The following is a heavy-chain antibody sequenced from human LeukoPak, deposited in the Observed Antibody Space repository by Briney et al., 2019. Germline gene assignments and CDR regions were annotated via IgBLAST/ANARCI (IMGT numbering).Heavy chain of an antibody. CDR3: ARDPAWRRVNYYFDY. Sequence: GGSLRLSCAASGFTFSSHGFHWVRQAPGKGLEWVAAIWYDGSNNYYADSVKGRFTISRDNSKNTLYLQMNSLRAEDTAVYYCARDPAWRRVNYYFDYWGQGTLVTVSS. V-gene: IGHV3-33*01. D-gene: IGHD4-23*01. CDR1: GFTFSSHG. J-gene: IGHJ4*02. CDR2: IWYDGSNN.